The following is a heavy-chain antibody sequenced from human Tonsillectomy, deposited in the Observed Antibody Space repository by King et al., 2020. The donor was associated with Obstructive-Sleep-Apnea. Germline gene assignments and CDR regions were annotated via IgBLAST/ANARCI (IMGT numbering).Heavy chain of an antibody. CDR3: AGMTQTDAFDI. J-gene: IGHJ3*02. Sequence: VQLVESGGGLVQPGGSLRLSCAASGFTFSSYSMDWVRQAPGKGLEWVSYISSSSGTIYYAGSVKGRFTISRDNAKSSLYLQMNSRRAEDTSVYYCAGMTQTDAFDIWGQGTMVTVSS. V-gene: IGHV3-48*04. CDR2: ISSSSGTI. CDR1: GFTFSSYS.